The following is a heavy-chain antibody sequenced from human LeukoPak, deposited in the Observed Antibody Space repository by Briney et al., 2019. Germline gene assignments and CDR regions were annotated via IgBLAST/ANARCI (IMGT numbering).Heavy chain of an antibody. D-gene: IGHD3-10*01. J-gene: IGHJ6*02. CDR3: ARPMVRGDGYYYYGMDV. CDR1: GYSFTSYW. Sequence: GESLKISCKGSGYSFTSYWIGWVRQMPGKGLEWMGIIYPGDSDTRYSPSFQGQVTISADKSISTAYLQWSSLKASDTAMYYCARPMVRGDGYYYYGMDVWGQGTTVTVSS. V-gene: IGHV5-51*01. CDR2: IYPGDSDT.